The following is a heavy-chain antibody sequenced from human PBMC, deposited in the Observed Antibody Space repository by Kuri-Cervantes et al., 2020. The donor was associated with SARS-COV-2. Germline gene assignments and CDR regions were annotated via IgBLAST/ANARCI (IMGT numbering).Heavy chain of an antibody. D-gene: IGHD2-2*01. V-gene: IGHV1-18*01. CDR3: ARDYIVVVPAASSNFDY. J-gene: IGHJ4*02. Sequence: ASVKVSCKASGYTFTSYGISWVRQAPGQGLEWMGWISAYNGNTSYAQKLQGRVTMTTDTSTSTAYMELRSLRSDDTAVYYCARDYIVVVPAASSNFDYWGQGTLVTVSS. CDR1: GYTFTSYG. CDR2: ISAYNGNT.